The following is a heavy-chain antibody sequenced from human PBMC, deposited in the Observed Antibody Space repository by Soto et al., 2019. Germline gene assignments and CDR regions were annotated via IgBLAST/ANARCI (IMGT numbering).Heavy chain of an antibody. D-gene: IGHD3-22*01. CDR1: GFTLSRHT. Sequence: GGSLRLSCAASGFTLSRHTMNWVRQAPGKGLEWVSFIGSRTSDIYYADSVKGRFTISRDNAKNSLYLDLTRLRAEDTAVYFCVRDYYDTSGYPNTFDMWGQGTMVTVS. CDR2: IGSRTSDI. V-gene: IGHV3-21*01. CDR3: VRDYYDTSGYPNTFDM. J-gene: IGHJ3*02.